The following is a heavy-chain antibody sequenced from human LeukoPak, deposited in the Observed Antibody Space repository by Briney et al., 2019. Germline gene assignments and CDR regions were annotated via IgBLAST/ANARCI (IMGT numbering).Heavy chain of an antibody. D-gene: IGHD1-26*01. CDR3: ARDRPSGSYDY. J-gene: IGHJ4*02. CDR1: GFTFSSYS. CDR2: IKEDGSQK. Sequence: GGSLRLSCAASGFTFSSYSMNWVRQAAGKGLEWVANIKEDGSQKNYVDSVKGRFTISRDNAKKSLYLQMISLRAEDTAVYYCARDRPSGSYDYWGQGALVTVSS. V-gene: IGHV3-7*01.